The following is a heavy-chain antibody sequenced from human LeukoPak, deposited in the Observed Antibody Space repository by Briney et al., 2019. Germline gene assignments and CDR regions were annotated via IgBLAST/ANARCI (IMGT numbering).Heavy chain of an antibody. CDR1: GGSISSYY. CDR2: IYYSGST. Sequence: SETLSLTCTVSGGSISSYYWSWIRQSPGKGLEWIGYIYYSGSTYYNPSLKSRVTISVDTSKNQFSLKLSSVTAADTAVYYCARHKEGASSPRRAFDIWGQGTMVTVSS. V-gene: IGHV4-59*08. CDR3: ARHKEGASSPRRAFDI. D-gene: IGHD2-15*01. J-gene: IGHJ3*02.